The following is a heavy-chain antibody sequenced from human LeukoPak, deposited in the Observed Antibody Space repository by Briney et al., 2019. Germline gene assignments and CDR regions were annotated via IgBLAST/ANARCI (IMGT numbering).Heavy chain of an antibody. CDR2: ISPDGTRT. J-gene: IGHJ4*02. V-gene: IGHV3-74*01. Sequence: GGSLRLSCAASGFTFSNTWMHWVRLVPGKGLVWVSRISPDGTRTGYADPVTGRFTVSRDNARNTLYLQMNSLRAEDTAVYYCARVVCEYKFDYWGQGDLVTVAS. CDR1: GFTFSNTW. D-gene: IGHD1-1*01. CDR3: ARVVCEYKFDY.